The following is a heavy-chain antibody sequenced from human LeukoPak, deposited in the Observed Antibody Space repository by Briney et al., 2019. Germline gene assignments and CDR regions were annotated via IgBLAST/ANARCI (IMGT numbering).Heavy chain of an antibody. J-gene: IGHJ6*03. CDR2: INAGNGNT. Sequence: ASVKVSCKASGYTFTSYAMHWVRQAPGQRLEWMGWINAGNGNTKYSQKFQGRVTITRDTSASTAYMELSSLRSEDTAVYYCARTVDSSSWRADYYYMDVWGKGTTVTVSS. CDR1: GYTFTSYA. CDR3: ARTVDSSSWRADYYYMDV. D-gene: IGHD6-13*01. V-gene: IGHV1-3*01.